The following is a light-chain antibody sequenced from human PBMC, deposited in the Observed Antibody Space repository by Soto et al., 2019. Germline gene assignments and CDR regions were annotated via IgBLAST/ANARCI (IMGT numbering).Light chain of an antibody. J-gene: IGKJ1*01. Sequence: EMVWTRSPDTLSLSAGERATLSCRAIQTVDSSLAWYQQKPGQAPRLLIYDPFNRATGIPARFSGSGSGTDFTLTISSLEPEDFAGYYCQQRSNWPAWTFGQGTKVEIK. CDR2: DPF. CDR3: QQRSNWPAWT. V-gene: IGKV3-11*01. CDR1: QTVDSS.